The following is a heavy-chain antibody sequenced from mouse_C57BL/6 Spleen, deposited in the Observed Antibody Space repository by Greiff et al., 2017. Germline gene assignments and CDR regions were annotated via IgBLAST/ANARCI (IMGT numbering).Heavy chain of an antibody. Sequence: QVQLQQSGAELVRPGASVTLSCKASGYTFTDYEMHWVKQTPVHGLEWIGAIDPETGGTAYNQKFKGKAILTADKSSSTAYMELRSLTSEDSAVYYCTREANLFGAWFAYWGQGTLVTVSA. D-gene: IGHD1-1*01. CDR3: TREANLFGAWFAY. CDR2: IDPETGGT. V-gene: IGHV1-15*01. J-gene: IGHJ3*01. CDR1: GYTFTDYE.